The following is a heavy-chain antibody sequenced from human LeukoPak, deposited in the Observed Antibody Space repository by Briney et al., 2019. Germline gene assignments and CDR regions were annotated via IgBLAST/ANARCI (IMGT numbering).Heavy chain of an antibody. CDR2: ISYDGSNK. Sequence: PGRSLRLSCAASGFTFSSYGMHWARQAPGKGLEWVAVISYDGSNKYYADSVKGRFTISRDNSKNTLYLQMNSLRAEDTAVYYCAKGVASIAARPFSWFDPWGQGTLVTVSS. J-gene: IGHJ5*02. CDR3: AKGVASIAARPFSWFDP. V-gene: IGHV3-30*18. CDR1: GFTFSSYG. D-gene: IGHD6-6*01.